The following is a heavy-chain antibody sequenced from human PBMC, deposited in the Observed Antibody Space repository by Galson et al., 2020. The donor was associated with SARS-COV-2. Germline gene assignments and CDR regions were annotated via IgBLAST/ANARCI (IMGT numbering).Heavy chain of an antibody. CDR2: ISAYNGNT. V-gene: IGHV1-18*01. CDR3: ARYAYGDYMDFIFDY. J-gene: IGHJ4*02. Sequence: ASVKVSCKASGYTFTSYGISWVRQAPGQGLEWMGWISAYNGNTNYAQKLQGRVTMTTDTSTSTAYMELRSLRSDDTAVYYCARYAYGDYMDFIFDYWGQGTLVTVSS. D-gene: IGHD4-17*01. CDR1: GYTFTSYG.